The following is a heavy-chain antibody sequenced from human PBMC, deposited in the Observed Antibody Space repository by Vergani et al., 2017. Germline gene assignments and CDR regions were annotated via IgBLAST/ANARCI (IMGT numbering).Heavy chain of an antibody. Sequence: QVQLQESGPGLVKPSETLSLTCTVSGGSISSYYWSWIRQPPGKGLEWVGYIYYSGGTNYNPSLNSRVTISVDTSKNQFSLRLSSVTAADTAVYYCARESIAVAGTFDYWGQGTLVTVSS. CDR3: ARESIAVAGTFDY. CDR2: IYYSGGT. D-gene: IGHD6-19*01. V-gene: IGHV4-59*01. CDR1: GGSISSYY. J-gene: IGHJ4*02.